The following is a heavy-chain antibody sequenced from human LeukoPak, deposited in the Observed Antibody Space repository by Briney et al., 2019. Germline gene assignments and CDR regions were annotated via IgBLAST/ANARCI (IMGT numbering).Heavy chain of an antibody. CDR2: ISSSSSST. CDR1: GFNCNNCC. D-gene: IGHD3-16*02. Sequence: GGSLRLSCRDSGFNCNNCCMRSARQAPGKGLEWVAYISSSSSSTYYADSVKGRFIISRYNAKNSLSLFLQMNGLRADHTAGYHCVRLINGSYLSLDEWGRGTTVTVSS. V-gene: IGHV3-48*04. CDR3: VRLINGSYLSLDE. J-gene: IGHJ3*01.